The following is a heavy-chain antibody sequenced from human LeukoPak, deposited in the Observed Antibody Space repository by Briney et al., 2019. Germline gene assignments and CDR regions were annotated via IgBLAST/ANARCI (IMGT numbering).Heavy chain of an antibody. CDR2: ISYDGSNK. V-gene: IGHV3-30*18. CDR3: AKSGYGPYYFDY. Sequence: GGSLRLSCAASGFTFSSYGMHWVRQAPGKGLEWVAVISYDGSNKYYADSVKGRFTISRDNSKNTLYLQMNSLRAEDTAVYYCAKSGYGPYYFDYWGQGTLVTVSS. CDR1: GFTFSSYG. J-gene: IGHJ4*02. D-gene: IGHD5-12*01.